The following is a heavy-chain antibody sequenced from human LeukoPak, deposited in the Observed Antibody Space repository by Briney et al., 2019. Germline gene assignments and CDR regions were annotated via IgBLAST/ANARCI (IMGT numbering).Heavy chain of an antibody. J-gene: IGHJ4*02. D-gene: IGHD1-14*01. CDR3: ATEEATGARDY. CDR2: FDPEDGET. V-gene: IGHV1-24*01. CDR1: GYTLTELS. Sequence: ASVNVSCKVSGYTLTELSMHWVRQAPGKGLEWMGGFDPEDGETIYAQKFQGRGTMTEATSTDTASLELSRLRSEDTAVYYCATEEATGARDYWGPGTLVPVSS.